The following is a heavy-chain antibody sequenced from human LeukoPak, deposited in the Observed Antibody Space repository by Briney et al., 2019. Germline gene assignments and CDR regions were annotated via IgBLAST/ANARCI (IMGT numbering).Heavy chain of an antibody. CDR3: ARSPPRKTGVSYYYMDV. D-gene: IGHD1-14*01. V-gene: IGHV1-18*04. Sequence: GASVKVSCKASGYTFTGYYMHWVRQAPGQGLEWMGWISAYNGNTNYAQKLQGRVTMTTDTSTSTAYMELRSLRSDETAVYFCARSPPRKTGVSYYYMDVWGKGTTVTVSS. CDR2: ISAYNGNT. CDR1: GYTFTGYY. J-gene: IGHJ6*03.